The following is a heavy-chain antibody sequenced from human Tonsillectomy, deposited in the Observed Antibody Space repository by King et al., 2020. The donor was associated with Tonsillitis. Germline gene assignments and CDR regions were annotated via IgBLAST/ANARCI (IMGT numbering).Heavy chain of an antibody. CDR2: IYSGDST. CDR3: ASSIVGAQTFDY. J-gene: IGHJ4*02. V-gene: IGHV3-53*01. Sequence: VQLVESGGGLIQPGGSLRLSCAASGFTVSSNYMSWVRQAPGKGLEWVSVIYSGDSTYYADSVKGRFTISRDNSKNTLYLQMNSLRAEDTAVYYCASSIVGAQTFDYWGQGTLVTVSS. CDR1: GFTVSSNY. D-gene: IGHD1-26*01.